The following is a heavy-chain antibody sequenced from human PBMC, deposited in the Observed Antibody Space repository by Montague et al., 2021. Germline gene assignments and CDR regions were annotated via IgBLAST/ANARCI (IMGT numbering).Heavy chain of an antibody. Sequence: SLRLSCAASGFALNMYWMHWVRQAPGKVLVWVSRIHGDGGATYSXDSVRGRFTISRDNAKNTLYLQMNSLEAEDTAIYYCVRSCSVSNCYTGDAFDVWGHGTMVTVSS. D-gene: IGHD3-16*02. V-gene: IGHV3-74*01. CDR1: GFALNMYW. CDR2: IHGDGGAT. CDR3: VRSCSVSNCYTGDAFDV. J-gene: IGHJ3*01.